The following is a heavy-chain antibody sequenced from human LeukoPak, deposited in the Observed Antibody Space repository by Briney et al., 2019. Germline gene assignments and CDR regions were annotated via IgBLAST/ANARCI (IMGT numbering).Heavy chain of an antibody. CDR2: IRGSGGST. D-gene: IGHD6-19*01. Sequence: PGGSLRLSCAASGFTFSSYAMSWVRQAPGKGLEWVSAIRGSGGSTYYADSVKGRFTISRDNSKNTLYLQMNSLRAEDTAVYYCAKDGCREAVLNWFDPWGQGTLVTVSS. CDR3: AKDGCREAVLNWFDP. CDR1: GFTFSSYA. J-gene: IGHJ5*02. V-gene: IGHV3-23*01.